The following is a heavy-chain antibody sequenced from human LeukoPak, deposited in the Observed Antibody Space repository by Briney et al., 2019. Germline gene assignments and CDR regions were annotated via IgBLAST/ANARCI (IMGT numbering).Heavy chain of an antibody. D-gene: IGHD7-27*01. CDR2: ISPGDSDT. J-gene: IGHJ4*02. CDR3: GRYAVHSLGHYFDF. Sequence: GESLKISCKGAGYSFTTHWIGWVRQMPGKGLECMGIISPGDSDTRYSPSFQGQVTISADKSISTAYLQWSSLKASDTAMYYCGRYAVHSLGHYFDFWGQGTLVTVPA. CDR1: GYSFTTHW. V-gene: IGHV5-51*01.